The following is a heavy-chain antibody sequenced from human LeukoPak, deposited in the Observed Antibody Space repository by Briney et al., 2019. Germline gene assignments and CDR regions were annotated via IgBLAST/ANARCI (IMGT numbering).Heavy chain of an antibody. CDR3: ARDSSPSDLTMVRGVLFDY. CDR2: ISSDSSDI. CDR1: GFTFSDYS. Sequence: PGGSLRLSCAASGFTFSDYSISWARQARGKGLGCVSSISSDSSDIYYADSVKGRFTISRDNAKNSLYLQMNSLRVEDTGVYYCARDSSPSDLTMVRGVLFDYWGQGSLVTVSS. V-gene: IGHV3-21*01. J-gene: IGHJ4*02. D-gene: IGHD3-10*01.